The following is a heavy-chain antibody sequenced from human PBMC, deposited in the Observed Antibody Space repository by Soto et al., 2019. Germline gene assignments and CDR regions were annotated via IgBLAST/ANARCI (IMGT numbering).Heavy chain of an antibody. J-gene: IGHJ4*02. V-gene: IGHV4-39*01. CDR2: IYYSGSS. D-gene: IGHD1-1*01. Sequence: PSETLSLTCTVSGGSITSSEYYWAWIRQPPGKGLQFVGTIYYSGSSYSNPSLKSRLSMSVDTSKNQFSLTMKSVTAADTGVYYCASHPLNWSGADSWGQGVLVTVS. CDR3: ASHPLNWSGADS. CDR1: GGSITSSEYY.